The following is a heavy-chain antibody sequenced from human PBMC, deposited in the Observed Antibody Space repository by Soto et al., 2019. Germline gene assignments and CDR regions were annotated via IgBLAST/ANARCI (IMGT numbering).Heavy chain of an antibody. D-gene: IGHD3-3*01. CDR2: IYYSGST. J-gene: IGHJ5*02. CDR3: ARLDYDFWSGYYRVNNWFDP. Sequence: SETLSLTXTVSGGSISSGGFYWGWIRQPPGKGLEWIGSIYYSGSTYYNPSLKSRVTISVDTSKNQFSLKLSSVTAADTAVYYCARLDYDFWSGYYRVNNWFDPWGQGTLVTVSS. CDR1: GGSISSGGFY. V-gene: IGHV4-39*01.